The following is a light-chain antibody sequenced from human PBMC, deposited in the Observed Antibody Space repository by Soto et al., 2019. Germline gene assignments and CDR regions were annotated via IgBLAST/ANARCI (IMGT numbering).Light chain of an antibody. V-gene: IGKV3-20*01. J-gene: IGKJ4*01. CDR3: QQYGSSPLT. CDR2: DAS. Sequence: EIVMTHSPGPLSLSPGERATLSCRASQSVGNNYLAWYQQKPVQPPRFLMYDASTRATGIPDRFSGSGSGTDFTLTISRLEPEDFALYYCQQYGSSPLTFGGGTKVEVK. CDR1: QSVGNNY.